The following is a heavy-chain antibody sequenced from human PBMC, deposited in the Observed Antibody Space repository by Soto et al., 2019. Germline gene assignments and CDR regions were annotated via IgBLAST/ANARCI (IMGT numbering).Heavy chain of an antibody. D-gene: IGHD1-1*01. CDR2: ISGSGGST. CDR3: EKAMATNWTGFDY. J-gene: IGHJ4*02. Sequence: EVQLLESGGGLVQPGGSLRLSCAASGFTFSSYAMSWVRQAPGKGLEWVSTISGSGGSTYFADSVKGRFTISRDICQNTLYLQMNSLRAEETAGYYCEKAMATNWTGFDYWGQGTLVNVSS. V-gene: IGHV3-23*01. CDR1: GFTFSSYA.